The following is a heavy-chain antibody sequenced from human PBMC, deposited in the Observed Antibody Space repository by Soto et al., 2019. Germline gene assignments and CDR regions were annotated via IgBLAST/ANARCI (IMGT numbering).Heavy chain of an antibody. D-gene: IGHD3-22*01. CDR3: AAESYYESNGTKGRID. J-gene: IGHJ4*02. CDR1: GYTFTSYY. V-gene: IGHV1-46*01. Sequence: ASVKVSCKASGYTFTSYYMHWVRQAPGQGLEWMGIINPSGGSTSYAQKFQGRVTMTRDTSTSTAYMELSSLRSEDTAVYYCAAESYYESNGTKGRIDWGQGTLVTVSS. CDR2: INPSGGST.